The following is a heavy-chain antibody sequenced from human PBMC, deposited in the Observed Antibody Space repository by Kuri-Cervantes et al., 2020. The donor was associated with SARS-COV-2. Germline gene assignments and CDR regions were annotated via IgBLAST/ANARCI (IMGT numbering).Heavy chain of an antibody. V-gene: IGHV4-61*02. Sequence: SETLSLTCAVSGVSVSHGTYSWSWIRQPAGKGLEWIGRIYTSGSTNYNPSLKSRVTMSVGTSKNQFSLKLSSVTAADTAVYYCAREGLVTAYYYYMDVWGKGTTVTVSS. CDR2: IYTSGST. CDR1: GVSVSHGTYS. J-gene: IGHJ6*03. D-gene: IGHD5-18*01. CDR3: AREGLVTAYYYYMDV.